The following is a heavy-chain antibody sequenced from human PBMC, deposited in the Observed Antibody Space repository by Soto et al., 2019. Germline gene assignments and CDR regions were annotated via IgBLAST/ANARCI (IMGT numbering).Heavy chain of an antibody. D-gene: IGHD3-22*01. V-gene: IGHV3-23*01. CDR2: ISGSGGST. CDR3: AKWIPLYYYDSSGYFDY. Sequence: LRLSCAASGFTFSSYAMSWVRQAPGKGLEWVSAISGSGGSTYYADSVKGRFTISRDNSKNTLYLQMNSLRAEDTAVYYCAKWIPLYYYDSSGYFDYWGQGTLVTVSS. J-gene: IGHJ4*02. CDR1: GFTFSSYA.